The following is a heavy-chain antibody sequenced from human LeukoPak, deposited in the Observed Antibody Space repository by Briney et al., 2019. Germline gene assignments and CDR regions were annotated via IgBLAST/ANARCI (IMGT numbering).Heavy chain of an antibody. J-gene: IGHJ3*02. CDR2: ISAYNGNT. V-gene: IGHV1-18*04. CDR3: ARVRAVAGLVDAFDK. Sequence: ASVTVSCKASGYAFSSFGITWVRQAPGQGLEWMGWISAYNGNTNYAQKVQDRVTMKTDTSTNTAYMEMRSLTSDDTAVYYCARVRAVAGLVDAFDKWGQGTMVTVPS. D-gene: IGHD6-19*01. CDR1: GYAFSSFG.